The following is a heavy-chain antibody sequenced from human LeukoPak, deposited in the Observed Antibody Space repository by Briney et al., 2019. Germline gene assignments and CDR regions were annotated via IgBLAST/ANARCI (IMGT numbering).Heavy chain of an antibody. CDR2: IYYSGST. J-gene: IGHJ5*02. CDR3: ARRRIHVDP. Sequence: SETLSLTCTVSGGSISSYYWSWIRQPPGKGLEWIGYIYYSGSTNYNPSLKSRVTISVDTSKNQFSLKLSSVTAADTAVYYCARRRIHVDPWGQGTLVTVSS. CDR1: GGSISSYY. D-gene: IGHD2-21*01. V-gene: IGHV4-59*01.